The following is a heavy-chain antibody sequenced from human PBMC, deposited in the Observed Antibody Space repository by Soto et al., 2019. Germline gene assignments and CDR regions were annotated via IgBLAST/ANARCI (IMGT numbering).Heavy chain of an antibody. V-gene: IGHV3-21*01. CDR3: ARANYRPGSSSGMDV. CDR2: ISSSSSYI. CDR1: GFTFSSYS. Sequence: GGSLRLSCAASGFTFSSYSMNWVRQAPGKGLEWVSSISSSSSYIYYADSVKGRFTISRDNAKNSLYLQMNSLRAEDTAVYYCARANYRPGSSSGMDVWGKGTTVTVSS. D-gene: IGHD6-6*01. J-gene: IGHJ6*04.